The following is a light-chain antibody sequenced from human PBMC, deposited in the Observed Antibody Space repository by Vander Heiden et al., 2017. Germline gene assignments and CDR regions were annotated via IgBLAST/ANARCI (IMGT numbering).Light chain of an antibody. J-gene: IGLJ2*01. Sequence: QPVPTQPPSASGSTWQRATISCSGSSSNIGSNTVNWYQQLPGTAPKLLIYSNNQRPSGVPDRFSGSKSGTSASLAISGLQSENEADYYCAAWDESLYVHVVFGGGTKLTVL. CDR1: SSNIGSNT. CDR2: SNN. V-gene: IGLV1-44*01. CDR3: AAWDESLYVHVV.